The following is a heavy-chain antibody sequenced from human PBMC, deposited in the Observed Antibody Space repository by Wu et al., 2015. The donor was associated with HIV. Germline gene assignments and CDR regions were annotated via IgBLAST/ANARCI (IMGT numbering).Heavy chain of an antibody. CDR1: GYTFSSYG. D-gene: IGHD2-15*01. Sequence: QVQLVQSGAEVKKPGASMKVSCKASGYTFSSYGLSWVRQAPGQGLEWMGWISAYNGNTNYAQKFQGRVTMTTDTSTSTAYMELRSLRSDDTAVYYCVRQVVVAVRYYFDYWARERWSPS. CDR3: VRQVVVAVRYYFDY. J-gene: IGHJ4*02. V-gene: IGHV1-18*01. CDR2: ISAYNGNT.